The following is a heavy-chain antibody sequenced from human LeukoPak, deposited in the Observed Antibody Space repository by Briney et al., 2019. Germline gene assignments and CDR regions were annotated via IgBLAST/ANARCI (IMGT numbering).Heavy chain of an antibody. J-gene: IGHJ4*02. CDR2: INHSGST. D-gene: IGHD3-9*01. V-gene: IGHV4-34*01. CDR3: ARGPTVDYDILTGYYHFNA. CDR1: GASFSGYY. Sequence: SETLSLTCALYGASFSGYYWSWIRQPPGKGLEWIGEINHSGSTNYNPSLKSRVTISIDTSKNQFSLKLSSVTAADTAVYYCARGPTVDYDILTGYYHFNAGGQGTLVTVSS.